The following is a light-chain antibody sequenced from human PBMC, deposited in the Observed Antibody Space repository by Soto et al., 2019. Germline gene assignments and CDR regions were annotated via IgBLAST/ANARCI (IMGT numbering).Light chain of an antibody. J-gene: IGLJ1*01. Sequence: SVLTQPASVSGSPGQSITISCTGTSSDVGNYIFVSWYRQHPGKAPNLMIYDINNRPSVVSNRFSGSKAGNTASLTISGLQAEDAADYYCVSYTPSASYVFGTGTKGTVL. CDR2: DIN. CDR1: SSDVGNYIF. CDR3: VSYTPSASYV. V-gene: IGLV2-14*01.